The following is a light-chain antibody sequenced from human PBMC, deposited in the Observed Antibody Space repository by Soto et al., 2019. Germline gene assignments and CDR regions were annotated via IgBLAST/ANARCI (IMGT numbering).Light chain of an antibody. Sequence: EIVLTQSPGTLSLSPGESATLSCRASQSLNSNFLAWYQQKPGQAPRLLVYAASSRATGIPDRFSGSASGTVFTLTISRLEPEDFAVYHCQQYDTSPPRYTFGQGTKLEIK. V-gene: IGKV3-20*01. CDR2: AAS. CDR1: QSLNSNF. CDR3: QQYDTSPPRYT. J-gene: IGKJ2*01.